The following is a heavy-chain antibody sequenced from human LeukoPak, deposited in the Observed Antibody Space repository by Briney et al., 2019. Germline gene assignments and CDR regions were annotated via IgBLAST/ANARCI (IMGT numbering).Heavy chain of an antibody. CDR3: ARRGERCSGGSCYVTSDAFDI. J-gene: IGHJ3*02. Sequence: SETLSLTCTVSGGSISSSSYYWGWIRQPPGKGLEWIATIYYSGTTYYNPSLKSRVAISVDTSKNQFSLNLSSVTAADTALYYCARRGERCSGGSCYVTSDAFDIWGQGTMVTVSS. D-gene: IGHD2-15*01. CDR2: IYYSGTT. CDR1: GGSISSSSYY. V-gene: IGHV4-39*01.